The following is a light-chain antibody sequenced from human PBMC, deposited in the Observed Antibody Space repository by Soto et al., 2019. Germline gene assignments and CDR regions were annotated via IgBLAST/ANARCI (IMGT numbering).Light chain of an antibody. CDR1: KLGNKY. J-gene: IGLJ2*01. V-gene: IGLV3-1*01. CDR2: QDN. Sequence: SYELTQPPSVSVSPGQTASIACSGDKLGNKYACWYQQKPGQSPVLVIYQDNKRPSGIPERFSGSNSGNTATLTISGTQTIDEADYYCQAWSSSSVVFGGGTKVTVL. CDR3: QAWSSSSVV.